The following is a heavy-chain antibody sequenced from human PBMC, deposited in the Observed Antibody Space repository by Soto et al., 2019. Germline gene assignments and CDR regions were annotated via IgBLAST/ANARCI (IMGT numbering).Heavy chain of an antibody. J-gene: IGHJ6*02. V-gene: IGHV1-69*13. CDR2: IIPIFGTA. D-gene: IGHD1-1*01. Sequence: SVKVSCKASGGTFSSYAISWVRQAPGQGLEWMGGIIPIFGTANYAQKFQGRVPITADESTSTAYMELSSLRSEDTAVYYCAGNPGTLSYYYYGMDVWGQGTTVTVSS. CDR3: AGNPGTLSYYYYGMDV. CDR1: GGTFSSYA.